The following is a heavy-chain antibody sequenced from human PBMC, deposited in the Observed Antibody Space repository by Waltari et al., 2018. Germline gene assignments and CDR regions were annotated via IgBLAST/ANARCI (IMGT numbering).Heavy chain of an antibody. CDR1: GFTFSSYA. J-gene: IGHJ4*02. V-gene: IGHV3-23*01. D-gene: IGHD3-10*01. CDR2: ISGSGGSP. CDR3: AKVIRGSGSLDY. Sequence: EVQLLESGGGLVQPGGSLRLSCAASGFTFSSYAMSWVRQAPGKGLGWVSAISGSGGSPYYADSVKARFTISRNNSKNTLHLQMNSLRAEDTAVYYCAKVIRGSGSLDYWGQGTLVTVSS.